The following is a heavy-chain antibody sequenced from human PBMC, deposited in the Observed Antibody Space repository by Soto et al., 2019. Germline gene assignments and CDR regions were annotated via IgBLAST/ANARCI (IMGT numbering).Heavy chain of an antibody. Sequence: SVKVACKASGGTFSIYTISWVRQAPGQGLEWMGRIIPILGITNYAQKFQGRVTITADKSTSTAYMELSSLRSEDTAVYYCARGGGSAQLWFGELLPFDYWGQGTLVTVSS. D-gene: IGHD3-10*01. CDR1: GGTFSIYT. CDR3: ARGGGSAQLWFGELLPFDY. CDR2: IIPILGIT. V-gene: IGHV1-69*02. J-gene: IGHJ4*02.